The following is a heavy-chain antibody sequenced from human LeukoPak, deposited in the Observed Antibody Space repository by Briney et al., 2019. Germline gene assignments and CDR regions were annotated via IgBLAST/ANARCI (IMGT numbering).Heavy chain of an antibody. CDR2: VHLNGRT. Sequence: PSGTLSLTCSVSGGSISSTNWWTWVRQPPGGGLEWIGEVHLNGRTHYSPSLESRVTMSVDMSENHISLKLTSATAADTAVYYCAREGGFYRPLDYSGPGTLVIVSS. CDR3: AREGGFYRPLDY. D-gene: IGHD2/OR15-2a*01. J-gene: IGHJ4*02. CDR1: GGSISSTNW. V-gene: IGHV4-4*02.